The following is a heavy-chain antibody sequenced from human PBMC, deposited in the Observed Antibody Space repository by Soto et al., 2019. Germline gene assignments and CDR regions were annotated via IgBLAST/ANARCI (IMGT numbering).Heavy chain of an antibody. CDR1: GFTFSSYA. CDR2: ISNSGHSA. Sequence: PGGSLRLSCAASGFTFSSYAINWGRQAPGKGLEWISVISNSGHSAYYADSVKGQFTISRDNSKNTLYLQIKSLRAEDTAAYYCAKGGPTFLNWFGPWGQGTLVTVSS. J-gene: IGHJ5*02. CDR3: AKGGPTFLNWFGP. V-gene: IGHV3-23*01. D-gene: IGHD5-12*01.